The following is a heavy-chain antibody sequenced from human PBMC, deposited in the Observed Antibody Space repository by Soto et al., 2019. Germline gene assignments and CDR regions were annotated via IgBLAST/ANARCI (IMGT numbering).Heavy chain of an antibody. V-gene: IGHV3-74*01. CDR1: GFTFNDYW. J-gene: IGHJ4*02. D-gene: IGHD2-15*01. CDR2: LNSDGYTT. Sequence: EVQLVESGGGLVQPGGSLRLSCAASGFTFNDYWMHWVRQAPGKGLVWVSRLNSDGYTTNYADSVKGRFTISRDNAKNTLYLQMNSRTVEDTAVYYCARGGNDSTIPRGHDYWGQGTLVTVSS. CDR3: ARGGNDSTIPRGHDY.